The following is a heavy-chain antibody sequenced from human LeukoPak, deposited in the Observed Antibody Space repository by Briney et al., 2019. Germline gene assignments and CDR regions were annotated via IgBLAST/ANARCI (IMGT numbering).Heavy chain of an antibody. Sequence: GRSLRLSCAASGFTFSSYAMHWVRQAPGKGLEYVSAISSNGGSTYYANSVKGRFTISRDNSKNTLYLQMGSLRAEDMAVYYCARSASMTTVTTGWFDPWGQGTLVTVSS. V-gene: IGHV3-64*01. CDR1: GFTFSSYA. J-gene: IGHJ5*02. CDR3: ARSASMTTVTTGWFDP. D-gene: IGHD4-17*01. CDR2: ISSNGGST.